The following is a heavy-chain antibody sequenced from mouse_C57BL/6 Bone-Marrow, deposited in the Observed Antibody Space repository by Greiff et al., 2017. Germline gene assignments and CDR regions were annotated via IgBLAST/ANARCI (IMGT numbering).Heavy chain of an antibody. D-gene: IGHD2-5*01. Sequence: QVQLKQSGAELARPGASVKLSCKASGYTFTSYGISWVKQRTGQGLEWIGEIYPRSGNTYYNEKFKGKATLTADKSSSTAYMELRSLTSEDSAVYFCARPAYYSNYDYAMDYWGQGTSVTVSS. CDR2: IYPRSGNT. V-gene: IGHV1-81*01. J-gene: IGHJ4*01. CDR3: ARPAYYSNYDYAMDY. CDR1: GYTFTSYG.